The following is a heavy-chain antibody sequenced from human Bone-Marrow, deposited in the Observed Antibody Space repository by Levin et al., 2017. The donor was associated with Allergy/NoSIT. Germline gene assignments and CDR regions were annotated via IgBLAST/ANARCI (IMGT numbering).Heavy chain of an antibody. V-gene: IGHV3-15*01. CDR3: TTLASGHYGLDV. J-gene: IGHJ6*02. Sequence: LSLTCAASGFRFTNACMTWVRQAPGKGLEWVGRIKDKSHGGTTDYAAPVKGRFTISRDDSKDTLYLQIDSLKTEDTAMYYCTTLASGHYGLDVWGQGTTVTVSS. CDR1: GFRFTNAC. CDR2: IKDKSHGGTT.